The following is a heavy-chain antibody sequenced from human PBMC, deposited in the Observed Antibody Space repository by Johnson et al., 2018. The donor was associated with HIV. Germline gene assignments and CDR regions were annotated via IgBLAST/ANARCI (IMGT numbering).Heavy chain of an antibody. Sequence: VQLVEYGGVLVQPGGSLRLSCAASGFTFSRYWMSWVRQAPGKGLEWVANIKQAGTEKYYVDSVKGRFTVSRDNSKNTLYLQMNSRRAEDTAVYYCARSPGYSLLDAFDIWGQGTMVTVSS. J-gene: IGHJ3*02. V-gene: IGHV3-7*02. CDR2: IKQAGTEK. CDR3: ARSPGYSLLDAFDI. CDR1: GFTFSRYW. D-gene: IGHD1-26*01.